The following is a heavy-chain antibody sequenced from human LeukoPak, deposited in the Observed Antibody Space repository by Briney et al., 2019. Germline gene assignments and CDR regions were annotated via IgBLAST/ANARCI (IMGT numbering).Heavy chain of an antibody. J-gene: IGHJ6*02. CDR3: ARRGFTIYGMDV. CDR2: IYYSGTT. Sequence: SETLSLTCTVSGGSIRSYYWSWIRQPPGKGLEWIGYIYYSGTTNYNPSLKSRVTTSVDTSKNQFSLKLSSVTAADTAVYYCARRGFTIYGMDVWGQGTTVTVSS. D-gene: IGHD3-3*01. CDR1: GGSIRSYY. V-gene: IGHV4-59*08.